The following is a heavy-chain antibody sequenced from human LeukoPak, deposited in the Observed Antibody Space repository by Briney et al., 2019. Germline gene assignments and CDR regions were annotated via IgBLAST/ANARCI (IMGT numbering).Heavy chain of an antibody. D-gene: IGHD5-24*01. V-gene: IGHV3-30*18. J-gene: IGHJ6*03. CDR1: GFTFSSYG. Sequence: GGSLRLSCAASGFTFSSYGMHWVRQAPGKGLEWVAVISYDGSNKYYADSVKGRFTISRDNSKNTLYLQMNSLRAEDTAVYYCAKRGVEMATIYYMDVWGKGTAVT. CDR2: ISYDGSNK. CDR3: AKRGVEMATIYYMDV.